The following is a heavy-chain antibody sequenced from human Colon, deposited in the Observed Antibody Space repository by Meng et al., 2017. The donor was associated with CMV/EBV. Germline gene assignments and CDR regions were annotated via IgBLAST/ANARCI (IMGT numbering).Heavy chain of an antibody. CDR3: VRDRDYCNGTSCEKTHYYYYGMDA. V-gene: IGHV3-74*01. CDR1: GFTVNNYW. CDR2: INSDGSRP. J-gene: IGHJ6*02. Sequence: GESLKISCAASGFTVNNYWMHWVRQAPGKGLVWVSRINSDGSRPSYARSVKGRFTISRDNAKNTLYLQMNSLRAEDTAVYYCVRDRDYCNGTSCEKTHYYYYGMDAWGQGTTVTVSS. D-gene: IGHD2-2*01.